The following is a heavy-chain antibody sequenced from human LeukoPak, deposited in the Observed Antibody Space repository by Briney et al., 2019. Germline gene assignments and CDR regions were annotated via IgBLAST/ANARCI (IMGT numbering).Heavy chain of an antibody. J-gene: IGHJ6*02. CDR3: AKVLRYFMDV. Sequence: PGRSLRLSCAASGFTFSSYGMHWVRQAPGKGPEWVALIYYDGSQRKYVDSVKGRFTISRDNSKNTVYLEINNLRAEDTAVYYCAKVLRYFMDVWGQGTTVTVSS. CDR1: GFTFSSYG. CDR2: IYYDGSQR. D-gene: IGHD3-9*01. V-gene: IGHV3-33*06.